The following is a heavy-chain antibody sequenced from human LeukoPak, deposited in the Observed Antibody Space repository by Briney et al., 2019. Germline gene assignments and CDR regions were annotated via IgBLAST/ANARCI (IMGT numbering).Heavy chain of an antibody. D-gene: IGHD3-22*01. V-gene: IGHV4-4*02. CDR2: MYLSGTT. CDR3: AGLVGRYSSGLYYYYFDY. CDR1: GFTLSTNAM. Sequence: PGGSLRLSCLTSGFTLSTNAMSWVRQPPGKGLEWIGEMYLSGTTHSNPSVKSRVTISIDKSKNQFFLNLSSVTAADTAVYYCAGLVGRYSSGLYYYYFDYWGQGTLVTVSS. J-gene: IGHJ4*02.